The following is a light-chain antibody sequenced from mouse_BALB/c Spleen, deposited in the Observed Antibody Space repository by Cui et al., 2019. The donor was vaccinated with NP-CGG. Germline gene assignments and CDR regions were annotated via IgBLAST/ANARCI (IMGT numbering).Light chain of an antibody. Sequence: AVMTQASAPTTSPGETVTLTGRSSTGAVTTSNYANWVQEKPDHLFTGLIGGTNNRTPGVPARFSGSLIGDKAALTITGAQTEDETIYFCALWYSNHWVFGGGTKLTVL. CDR1: TGAVTTSNY. CDR3: ALWYSNHWV. J-gene: IGLJ1*01. V-gene: IGLV1*01. CDR2: GTN.